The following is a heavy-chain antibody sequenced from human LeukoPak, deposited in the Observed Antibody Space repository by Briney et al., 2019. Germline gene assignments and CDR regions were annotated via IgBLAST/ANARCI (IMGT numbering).Heavy chain of an antibody. CDR3: ARESGGSFLNYYYYYMDV. Sequence: GGSLRLSCAASGFTFSSYSMSWVRQAPGKGLEWVSYISSSSSTIYYADSVKGRFTISRDNAKNSLYLQMNSLRAEDTAVYYCARESGGSFLNYYYYYMDVWGKGTTVTVSS. V-gene: IGHV3-48*01. CDR1: GFTFSSYS. J-gene: IGHJ6*03. CDR2: ISSSSSTI. D-gene: IGHD1-26*01.